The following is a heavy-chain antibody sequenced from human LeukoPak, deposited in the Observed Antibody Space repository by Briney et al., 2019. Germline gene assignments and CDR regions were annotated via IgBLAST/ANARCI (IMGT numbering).Heavy chain of an antibody. J-gene: IGHJ4*02. CDR3: VRPYYYGSGGLRY. D-gene: IGHD3-10*01. V-gene: IGHV4-34*01. CDR2: INHSGST. CDR1: GGSFSGYY. Sequence: ESSETLSLTCAVYGGSFSGYYWSWIRQPPGKGLEWIGEINHSGSTNYNPSLKSRVTISVDTSKNQFSLKLSPVTAADTAVYYCVRPYYYGSGGLRYWGQGTLVTVSS.